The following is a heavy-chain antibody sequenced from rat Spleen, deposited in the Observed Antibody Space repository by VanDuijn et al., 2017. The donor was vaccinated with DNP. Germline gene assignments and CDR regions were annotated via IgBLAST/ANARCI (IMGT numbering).Heavy chain of an antibody. J-gene: IGHJ2*01. V-gene: IGHV5S11*01. CDR1: GFSFSNYF. CDR3: GRHGEQLFDY. CDR2: ISNGGTNT. D-gene: IGHD1-10*01. Sequence: EVQLVESGGGLVQPGRSMKLSCAASGFSFSNYFMAWVRQAPKQGLEWLASISNGGTNTYYRDSVKGRFTVSRDDAKSTLCLQMDSLRSEETATYFCGRHGEQLFDYWGQGVMVTVSS.